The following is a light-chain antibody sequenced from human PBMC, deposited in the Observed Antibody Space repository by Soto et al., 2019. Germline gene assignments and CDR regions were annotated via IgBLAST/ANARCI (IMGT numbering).Light chain of an antibody. Sequence: QPALTQPASLSGSPGQSITISCTGTSSDIGAYDYVSWFQQHPGKAPKLMISEVNNRPSGVSNRFSGSKSGNTAYLTISRLQIEDEDEYFCFSFTTTSGPIFGNGTKVSV. CDR2: EVN. V-gene: IGLV2-14*01. CDR3: FSFTTTSGPI. J-gene: IGLJ1*01. CDR1: SSDIGAYDY.